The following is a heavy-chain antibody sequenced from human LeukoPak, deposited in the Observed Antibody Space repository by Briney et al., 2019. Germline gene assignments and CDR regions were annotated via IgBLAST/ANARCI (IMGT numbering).Heavy chain of an antibody. Sequence: SETLSLTCTVSGDSISSYYWSWIRQPPGKGLEWIGYIYYSGSTNYNPSLKSRVTISVDTSKNQFSLKLSSVTAAGTAVYYCARLLGYNSKTPYYFDYWGQGTLVTVSS. V-gene: IGHV4-59*01. D-gene: IGHD5-24*01. CDR1: GDSISSYY. J-gene: IGHJ4*02. CDR2: IYYSGST. CDR3: ARLLGYNSKTPYYFDY.